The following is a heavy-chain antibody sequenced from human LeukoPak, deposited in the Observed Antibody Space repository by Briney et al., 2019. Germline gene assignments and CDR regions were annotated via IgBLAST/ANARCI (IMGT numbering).Heavy chain of an antibody. CDR2: ISGSGGST. V-gene: IGHV3-23*01. Sequence: GGSLRLSCAASGFTFSSYAMSWVRQAPGKGLEWVSAISGSGGSTYYADSVKGRFTISRDNSKNTLYLQMNSLRAEDTAVYYCARDRYNWNYRYYFDYWGQGTLVTVSS. J-gene: IGHJ4*02. D-gene: IGHD1-7*01. CDR1: GFTFSSYA. CDR3: ARDRYNWNYRYYFDY.